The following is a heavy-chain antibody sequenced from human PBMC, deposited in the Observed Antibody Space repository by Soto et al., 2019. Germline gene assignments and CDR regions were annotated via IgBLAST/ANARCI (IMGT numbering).Heavy chain of an antibody. CDR3: ARFSRRDDAFDI. V-gene: IGHV4-34*01. J-gene: IGHJ3*02. CDR2: INHSGST. Sequence: SDTLSLTCAVSGDSIGGYYWSWIRQPPGKGLEWIGEINHSGSTNYNPSLKSRVTISVDTSKNQFSLKLSSVTAADTAVYYCARFSRRDDAFDIWGQGTMVTVSS. CDR1: GDSIGGYY.